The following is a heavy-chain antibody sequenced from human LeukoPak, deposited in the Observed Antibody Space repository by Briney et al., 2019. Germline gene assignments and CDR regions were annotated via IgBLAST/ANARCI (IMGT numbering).Heavy chain of an antibody. J-gene: IGHJ6*03. CDR3: ARVEATTGRNYHYYYMDV. Sequence: PGGSLRLSCGASGFYFSSYSMNWVRQAPGKGLEWVSSINSGSTYMYYADSVKGRFTISRGNAKNSLHLQMYSLRAEDTAVYFCARVEATTGRNYHYYYMDVWGKGTTVTVSS. D-gene: IGHD1-1*01. CDR1: GFYFSSYS. CDR2: INSGSTYM. V-gene: IGHV3-21*01.